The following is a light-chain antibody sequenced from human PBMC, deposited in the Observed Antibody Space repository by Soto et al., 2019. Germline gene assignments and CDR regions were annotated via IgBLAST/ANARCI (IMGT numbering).Light chain of an antibody. J-gene: IGLJ3*02. CDR2: DTR. V-gene: IGLV7-46*01. CDR3: LLSYIPARV. Sequence: QAVVTQEPSLTVSPGGTVTLTCGSSTGAVTSGHYPYWFQQKPGQAPRTLIYDTRNRHSWTPARFSGSLLGGKAALTLSGAQPEDESEYYCLLSYIPARVFGGGTKLPVL. CDR1: TGAVTSGHY.